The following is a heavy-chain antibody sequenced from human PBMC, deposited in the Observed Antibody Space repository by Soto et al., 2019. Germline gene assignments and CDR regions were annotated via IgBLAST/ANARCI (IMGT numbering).Heavy chain of an antibody. CDR2: IYYSGST. V-gene: IGHV4-30-4*01. D-gene: IGHD3-22*01. CDR1: GGSISSGDYY. CDR3: ATFGYYYDSSGYLLGWVNY. Sequence: SETLSLTCTVSGGSISSGDYYWSWIRQPPGKGLEWIGYIYYSGSTYYNPSLKSRVTISVDTSKNQFSLKLSSVTAADTAVYYCATFGYYYDSSGYLLGWVNYWGQGTLVTVSS. J-gene: IGHJ4*02.